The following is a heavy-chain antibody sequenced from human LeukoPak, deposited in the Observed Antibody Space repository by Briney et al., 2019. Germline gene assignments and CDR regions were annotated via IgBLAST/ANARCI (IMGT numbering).Heavy chain of an antibody. CDR2: IWYDGSNK. CDR3: ARLDYYDSSGYYYPTRFGFDY. Sequence: PGRSLRLSCAASGFTFSSYGMHWVRQAPGKGLEWVAVIWYDGSNKYYADSVKGRFTISRDNSKNTLYLQMNSLRAEDTAVYYRARLDYYDSSGYYYPTRFGFDYWGQGTLVTVSS. CDR1: GFTFSSYG. J-gene: IGHJ4*02. V-gene: IGHV3-33*01. D-gene: IGHD3-22*01.